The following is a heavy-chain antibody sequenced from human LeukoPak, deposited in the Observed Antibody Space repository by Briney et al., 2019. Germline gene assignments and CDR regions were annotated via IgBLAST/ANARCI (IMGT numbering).Heavy chain of an antibody. CDR1: GGSISSSSYY. Sequence: SETLSLTCTVSGGSISSSSYYWGWIRQPPGKGLEWIGSIYYSGSTYYNPSLKSRVTISVDTSKNQFSLKLSSVTAADTAVYYCARGTRTPYDSSGYNTLDSDWFDPWGQGTLVTVSS. V-gene: IGHV4-39*07. D-gene: IGHD3-22*01. CDR2: IYYSGST. CDR3: ARGTRTPYDSSGYNTLDSDWFDP. J-gene: IGHJ5*02.